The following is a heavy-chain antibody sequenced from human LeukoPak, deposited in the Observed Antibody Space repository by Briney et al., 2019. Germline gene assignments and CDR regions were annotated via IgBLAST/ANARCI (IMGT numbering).Heavy chain of an antibody. CDR1: GGSISSSSYY. J-gene: IGHJ5*02. Sequence: SETLSLTCTVSGGSISSSSYYWGWIRQPPGKGLGWIGSIYYSGSTYYNPSPKSRVTISVDTSKNQFSLKLSSVTAADTAVYYCARHAGFLEWLLADNWFDPWGQGTLVTVSS. D-gene: IGHD3-3*01. V-gene: IGHV4-39*01. CDR2: IYYSGST. CDR3: ARHAGFLEWLLADNWFDP.